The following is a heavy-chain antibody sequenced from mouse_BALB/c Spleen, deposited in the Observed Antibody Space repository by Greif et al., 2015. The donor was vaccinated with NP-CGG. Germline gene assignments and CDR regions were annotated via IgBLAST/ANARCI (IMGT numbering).Heavy chain of an antibody. CDR1: GFTFSSYA. CDR3: ASPYGNYGAMDY. J-gene: IGHJ4*01. D-gene: IGHD2-1*01. V-gene: IGHV5-9-3*01. Sequence: EVQRVESGGGLVKPGGSLKLSCAASGFTFSSYAMSWVRQTPEKRLEWVATISSGGSYTYYPDSVKGRFTISRDNAKNTLYLQMSSLMSEDTAMYYCASPYGNYGAMDYWGQGTSVTVSS. CDR2: ISSGGSYT.